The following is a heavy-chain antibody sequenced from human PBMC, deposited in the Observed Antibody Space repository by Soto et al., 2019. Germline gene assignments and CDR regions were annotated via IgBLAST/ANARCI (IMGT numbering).Heavy chain of an antibody. J-gene: IGHJ5*02. V-gene: IGHV1-69*04. CDR3: ARDRVVVILFFDP. CDR2: IIPILGIA. Sequence: SVKASCKASGGTFSSYTISWVRQAPGQGLEWMERIIPILGIANYAQKFQGRVTITADKSTSTAYMELSSLRSDDTAVYYCARDRVVVILFFDPWGQGTLVTFAS. CDR1: GGTFSSYT. D-gene: IGHD2-2*01.